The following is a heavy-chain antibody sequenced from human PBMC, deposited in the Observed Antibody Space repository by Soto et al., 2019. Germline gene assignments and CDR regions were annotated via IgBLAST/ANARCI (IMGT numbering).Heavy chain of an antibody. CDR1: GFTFSSYA. Sequence: GGSLRLSCAASGFTFSSYAMSWVRQAPGKGLEWVSAISGSGGSTYYADSVKGRFTISRDNSKNTLYLQMNSLRAEDTAVYYCAKTPLEYYYDSSGYFDYWGQGTLVTVSS. CDR3: AKTPLEYYYDSSGYFDY. CDR2: ISGSGGST. V-gene: IGHV3-23*01. J-gene: IGHJ4*02. D-gene: IGHD3-22*01.